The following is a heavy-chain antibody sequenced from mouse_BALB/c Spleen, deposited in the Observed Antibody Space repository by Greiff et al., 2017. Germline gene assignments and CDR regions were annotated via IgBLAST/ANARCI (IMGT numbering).Heavy chain of an antibody. CDR1: GYTFTSYV. Sequence: EVKLVESGPELVKPGASVKMSCKASGYTFTSYVMHWVKQKPGQGLEWIGYINPYNDGTKYNEKFKGKATLTSDKSSSTAYMELSSLTSEDSAVYYCAYDGHYGFAYWGQGTLVTVSA. V-gene: IGHV1-14*01. D-gene: IGHD2-3*01. J-gene: IGHJ3*01. CDR2: INPYNDGT. CDR3: AYDGHYGFAY.